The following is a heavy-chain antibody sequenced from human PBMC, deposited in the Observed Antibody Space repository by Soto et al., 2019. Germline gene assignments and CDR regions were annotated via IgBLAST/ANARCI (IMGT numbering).Heavy chain of an antibody. J-gene: IGHJ6*02. V-gene: IGHV3-30*18. Sequence: QVQLVESGGGVVQPGRSLRLSCAASGFTFSSYGMHWVRQAPGKGLEWVAVISYDGSNKYYADSVKGRFTISRDNSKNTLYLQMNSLSAEDTAVYYCVKDLGYYGSGSWLYGMDVWGQGTTVTVSS. CDR1: GFTFSSYG. D-gene: IGHD3-10*01. CDR2: ISYDGSNK. CDR3: VKDLGYYGSGSWLYGMDV.